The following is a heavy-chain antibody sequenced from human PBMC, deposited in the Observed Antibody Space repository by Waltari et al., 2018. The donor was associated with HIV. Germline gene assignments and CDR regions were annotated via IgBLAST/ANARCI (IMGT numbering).Heavy chain of an antibody. D-gene: IGHD4-4*01. V-gene: IGHV3-21*01. CDR3: ARTQNYSNWDYYYYGMDV. CDR1: GSTFSAYN. CDR2: ISSSSPYM. Sequence: EVQLLESGGGLVQPGGSLSLYCAASGSTFSAYNMNWVRQAPGSGLEWVSSISSSSPYMSYADSVKGRFTIARVNAKNSLYLQMNSLRADDTAVYYCARTQNYSNWDYYYYGMDVWGQGTTVTVSS. J-gene: IGHJ6*02.